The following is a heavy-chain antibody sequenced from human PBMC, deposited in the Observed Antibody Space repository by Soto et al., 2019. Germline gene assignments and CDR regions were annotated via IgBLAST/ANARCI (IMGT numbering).Heavy chain of an antibody. J-gene: IGHJ4*02. CDR3: ARDRGSYALDY. CDR2: ISAYNGNT. CDR1: GYTVTSYG. V-gene: IGHV1-18*01. Sequence: QVQLVQSGAEVKKHGASVKVSCKASGYTVTSYGSTWVRQAPEQGLEWMGWISAYNGNTNYAQKLQGRVAMTTDTSTSTAYMELRSLRSDDTAVHYCARDRGSYALDYWGQGTLVTVSS. D-gene: IGHD1-26*01.